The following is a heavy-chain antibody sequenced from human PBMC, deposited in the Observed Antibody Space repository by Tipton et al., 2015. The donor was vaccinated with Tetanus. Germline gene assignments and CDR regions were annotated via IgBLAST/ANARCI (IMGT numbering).Heavy chain of an antibody. Sequence: SLRLSCAASGFTFSGYAMHWVRQAPGKGLEWVALISKDGRDKNYANSVKGRFIISRDNSKNTGYVQMNSLRADDTAVYYCVRDLRVVARFDNWGQGSLVTVSS. CDR3: VRDLRVVARFDN. CDR2: ISKDGRDK. V-gene: IGHV3-30*04. CDR1: GFTFSGYA. D-gene: IGHD3-3*01. J-gene: IGHJ4*02.